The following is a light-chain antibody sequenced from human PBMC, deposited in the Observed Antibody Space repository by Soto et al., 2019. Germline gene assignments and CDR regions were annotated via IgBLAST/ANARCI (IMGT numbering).Light chain of an antibody. J-gene: IGKJ5*01. CDR1: QGISRS. Sequence: DIQITQSPSSVSASVVDRVTISCQASQGISRSLAWYQQKPGKAPKLLIYAASSLQSGVPSRFSGSGSGTDFTLIINSLQPEDFATYYCQQSYSVPITFGQGTRLEIK. CDR2: AAS. CDR3: QQSYSVPIT. V-gene: IGKV1-12*01.